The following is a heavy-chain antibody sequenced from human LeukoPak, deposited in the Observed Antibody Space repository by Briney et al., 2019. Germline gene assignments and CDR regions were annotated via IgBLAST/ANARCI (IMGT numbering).Heavy chain of an antibody. Sequence: SETLSLTCTVSGGSISSGGYYWSWIRQHPGKGLERIGCIYHSGTTYYNPSHKSRITISVDTSKNQFSLKLSSVTAADTAVYFCARDRGGSYHYYGMDVWGQGTTVTVSS. D-gene: IGHD6-25*01. CDR3: ARDRGGSYHYYGMDV. J-gene: IGHJ6*02. V-gene: IGHV4-31*03. CDR2: IYHSGTT. CDR1: GGSISSGGYY.